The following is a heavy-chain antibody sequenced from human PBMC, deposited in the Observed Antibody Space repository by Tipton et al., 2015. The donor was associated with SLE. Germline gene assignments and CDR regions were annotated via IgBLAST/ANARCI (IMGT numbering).Heavy chain of an antibody. Sequence: TLSLTCTVSGDSISSYYWSWIRQPPGKGLEWIGYIYNSGSTDYNPSLKSRVTISADTSKNQFSLKLTSVTAADTAVYYCARGSKVGASTGCFDLWGRGTLVTVSS. CDR3: ARGSKVGASTGCFDL. CDR1: GDSISSYY. V-gene: IGHV4-59*01. J-gene: IGHJ2*01. D-gene: IGHD1-26*01. CDR2: IYNSGST.